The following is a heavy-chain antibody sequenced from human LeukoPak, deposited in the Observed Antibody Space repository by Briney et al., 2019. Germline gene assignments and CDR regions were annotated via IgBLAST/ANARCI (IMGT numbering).Heavy chain of an antibody. CDR2: IWYDGSNK. V-gene: IGHV3-33*06. J-gene: IGHJ6*02. CDR3: VKDRVIRGGDGMDV. Sequence: PGGSLRLSCAASGFTFTSYGTNWVRQAPGKGPEWVAVIWYDGSNKYYADSVKGRFTISRDNSKNTLYLQMNNLKAEDTAVYYCVKDRVIRGGDGMDVWGQGTTVTVSS. CDR1: GFTFTSYG. D-gene: IGHD3-10*01.